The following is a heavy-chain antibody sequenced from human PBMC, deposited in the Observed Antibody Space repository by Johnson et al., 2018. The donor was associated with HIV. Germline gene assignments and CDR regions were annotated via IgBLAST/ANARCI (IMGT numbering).Heavy chain of an antibody. V-gene: IGHV3-20*04. CDR1: GFRFDDYG. CDR2: INWNGDST. Sequence: VQLVESGGGVVRPGGSLRLSCAASGFRFDDYGMTWVRQAPGKGLEWVSGINWNGDSTGYADSVKGRFTISRDNAKNSLYLQMNSLRAEDTAWYYCARCGRSGSDAFEIWGQGTMVTVSS. CDR3: ARCGRSGSDAFEI. J-gene: IGHJ3*02. D-gene: IGHD5-12*01.